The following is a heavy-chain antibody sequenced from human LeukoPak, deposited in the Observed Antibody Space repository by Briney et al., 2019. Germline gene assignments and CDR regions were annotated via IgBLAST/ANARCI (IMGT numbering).Heavy chain of an antibody. D-gene: IGHD6-13*01. CDR1: GGSISSSNW. V-gene: IGHV4-4*02. CDR3: ASISSSWYSDY. CDR2: IYHSGST. Sequence: SGTLSLTRAVSGGSISSSNWWSWVRQPPGKGLEWIGEIYHSGSTNYNPSLKSRVTISVDKSMNQFSLKLSSVTAADTAVYYCASISSSWYSDYWGQGTLVTVSS. J-gene: IGHJ4*02.